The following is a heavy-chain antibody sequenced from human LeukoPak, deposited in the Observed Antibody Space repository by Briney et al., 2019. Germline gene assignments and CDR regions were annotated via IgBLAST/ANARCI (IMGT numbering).Heavy chain of an antibody. V-gene: IGHV1-46*01. D-gene: IGHD3-3*01. J-gene: IGHJ4*02. CDR2: INPSGGST. CDR1: GYTFTSYY. Sequence: ASVKASCKAAGYTFTSYYMHWVRQAAGQGLEWMGIINPSGGSTSYAQKFQGRVTMTRDTSTSTVYMELSSLRSEDTAVYYCAREGLVVRFLVWGQGTLVTVSS. CDR3: AREGLVVRFLV.